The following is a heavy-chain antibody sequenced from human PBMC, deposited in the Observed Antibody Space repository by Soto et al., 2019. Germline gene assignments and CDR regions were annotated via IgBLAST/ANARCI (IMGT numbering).Heavy chain of an antibody. D-gene: IGHD6-13*01. CDR1: GLTFSLYS. CDR2: ITSSSSYI. Sequence: GEYLRHSYAASGLTFSLYSMIWVRQAPGKGLEGVASITSSSSYIYYEDSLKGRFTISRDNAKNSLFLQLDSLRAYYTAVYFCVRARSTHSRHGSWG. J-gene: IGHJ5*01. V-gene: IGHV3-21*01. CDR3: VRARSTHSRHGS.